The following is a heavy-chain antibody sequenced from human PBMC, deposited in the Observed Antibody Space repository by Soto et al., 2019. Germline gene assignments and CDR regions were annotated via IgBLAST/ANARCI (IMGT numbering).Heavy chain of an antibody. J-gene: IGHJ6*02. CDR3: ARDRGYSGYDSPRYYYGMDV. D-gene: IGHD5-12*01. Sequence: QGQLVESGGGVVQPGRSLRLYYAASRFTFSRYGMHWVRQAPGKGLEWVAVIWFDGTNKYYADSVQSRFTISRDNSKNTLYLQMNSLRAEATAXYYCARDRGYSGYDSPRYYYGMDVWGQGTTVTVSS. CDR2: IWFDGTNK. CDR1: RFTFSRYG. V-gene: IGHV3-33*01.